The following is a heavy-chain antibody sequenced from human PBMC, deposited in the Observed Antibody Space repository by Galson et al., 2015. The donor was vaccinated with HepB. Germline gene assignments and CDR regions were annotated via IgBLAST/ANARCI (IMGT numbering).Heavy chain of an antibody. D-gene: IGHD2-15*01. Sequence: SLRLSCAATSGFTFNNYKIHWVRHVPGKGLVWVAYIDSDERGTKYADSVKGRFTISRDNARNTVFLQMNSVRVEDTAVYFCAKDFCRADNCDPFDYWGQGTLVTVSS. CDR2: IDSDERGT. CDR3: AKDFCRADNCDPFDY. J-gene: IGHJ4*02. CDR1: GFTFNNYK. V-gene: IGHV3-74*03.